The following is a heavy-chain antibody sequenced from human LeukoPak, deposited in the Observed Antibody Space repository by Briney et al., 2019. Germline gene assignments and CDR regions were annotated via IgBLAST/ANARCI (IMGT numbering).Heavy chain of an antibody. V-gene: IGHV4-61*02. CDR3: ARQIVVVVANNWFDP. J-gene: IGHJ5*02. D-gene: IGHD2-15*01. CDR1: GGSISSGSYY. CDR2: IYTSGST. Sequence: SQTLSLTCTVSGGSISSGSYYWSWIRQPAGKGLEWIGRIYTSGSTNYNPSLKSRVTISVDTSKNQFSLKLSSVTAADTAVYYCARQIVVVVANNWFDPWGQGTLVTVSS.